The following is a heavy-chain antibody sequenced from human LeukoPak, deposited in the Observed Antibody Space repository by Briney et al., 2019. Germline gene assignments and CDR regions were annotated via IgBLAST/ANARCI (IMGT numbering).Heavy chain of an antibody. D-gene: IGHD3-9*01. CDR3: ARLTYYDIGDH. CDR1: GGSIRSSYYY. CDR2: IYDSGST. Sequence: PSETLSLTCTVSGGSIRSSYYYWGWIRQPPGKGLEWIGSIYDSGSTYYNPSLKSRVTISVDTSKNQFSLKLNSVTAADTAVYYCARLTYYDIGDHWGQGTLVTVSS. V-gene: IGHV4-39*01. J-gene: IGHJ4*02.